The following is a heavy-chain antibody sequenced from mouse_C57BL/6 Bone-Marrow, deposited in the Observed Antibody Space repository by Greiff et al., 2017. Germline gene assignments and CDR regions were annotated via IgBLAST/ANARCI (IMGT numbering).Heavy chain of an antibody. CDR3: AAFHYDEDWFAY. D-gene: IGHD2-3*01. CDR2: IDPSDSYT. V-gene: IGHV1-69*01. Sequence: QVQLQQPGAELVMPGASVKLSCKASGYTFTSYWMHWVKQRPGQGLEWIGEIDPSDSYTNYNQKFKGKSTLTVDKSSSTAYMQLSSLTSEDSAVYYCAAFHYDEDWFAYWGQGTLVTVSA. J-gene: IGHJ3*01. CDR1: GYTFTSYW.